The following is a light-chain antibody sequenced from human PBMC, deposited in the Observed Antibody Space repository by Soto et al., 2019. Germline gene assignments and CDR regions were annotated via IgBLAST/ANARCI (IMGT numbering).Light chain of an antibody. J-gene: IGLJ1*01. CDR3: CSSADSYSFV. CDR2: EVS. CDR1: SSDVGGYNY. Sequence: QSALTQPASVSGSPGQSITISCTGTSSDVGGYNYVSWYQQHPGKAPKLMIYEVSNRPSGVSNRFSGSKSGNTASLTISGLQAEDEADYYCCSSADSYSFVFGTGTKLTVL. V-gene: IGLV2-14*01.